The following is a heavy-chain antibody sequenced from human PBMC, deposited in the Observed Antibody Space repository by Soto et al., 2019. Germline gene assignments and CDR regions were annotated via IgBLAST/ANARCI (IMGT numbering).Heavy chain of an antibody. CDR1: GGSISSSNW. Sequence: SETLSLTCAVSGGSISSSNWWSWVRQPPGKGLEWIGEIYHSGSTNYNPSLKSRVTISVDKSKNQFSLKLSSVTAADTAVYYCASEPHHVSTENWGFDDWGQGTLVTVSS. D-gene: IGHD7-27*01. V-gene: IGHV4-4*02. CDR3: ASEPHHVSTENWGFDD. CDR2: IYHSGST. J-gene: IGHJ4*02.